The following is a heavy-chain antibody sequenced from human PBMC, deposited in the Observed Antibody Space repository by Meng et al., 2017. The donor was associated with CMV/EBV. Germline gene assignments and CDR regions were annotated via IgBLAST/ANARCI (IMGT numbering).Heavy chain of an antibody. V-gene: IGHV3-53*01. Sequence: GESLKISCVVSGLTVSSTYMSWVRQAPGKGLEWVSVIYSGGTSYHADSVKGRFNISRDNSKNTVFLQMNSLRAEDTAVYYCATGLGEDGDYTGDFWGQGTLVTVSS. CDR1: GLTVSSTY. D-gene: IGHD4-17*01. CDR2: IYSGGTS. CDR3: ATGLGEDGDYTGDF. J-gene: IGHJ4*02.